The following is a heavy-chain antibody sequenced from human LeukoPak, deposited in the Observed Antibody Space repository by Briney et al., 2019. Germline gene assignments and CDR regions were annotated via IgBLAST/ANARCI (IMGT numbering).Heavy chain of an antibody. Sequence: GGSLRLSCAASGFTFSSYSMNWVRQAPGKGLEWVSSISSSSSYIYYADSVKGRFTISRDNAKNSLYLQMNSLRSDDTAVYYCARVGVVRGVIMGSFDYWGQGTLVTVSS. V-gene: IGHV3-21*04. CDR1: GFTFSSYS. J-gene: IGHJ4*02. CDR2: ISSSSSYI. D-gene: IGHD3-10*01. CDR3: ARVGVVRGVIMGSFDY.